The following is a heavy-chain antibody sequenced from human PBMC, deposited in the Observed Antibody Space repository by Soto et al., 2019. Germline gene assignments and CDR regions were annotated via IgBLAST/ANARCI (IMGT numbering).Heavy chain of an antibody. CDR2: ISGTGTTT. V-gene: IGHV3-23*01. D-gene: IGHD2-8*01. Sequence: GSLRLSCAASGFTFSSYAMTWVRQAPGKGLEWVSTISGTGTTTYYADSVKGRFTISRDNSKNTLYLQMNSLRTEDTAVYYCVKAVYLLDFDYWGQGTLVTVSS. J-gene: IGHJ4*02. CDR1: GFTFSSYA. CDR3: VKAVYLLDFDY.